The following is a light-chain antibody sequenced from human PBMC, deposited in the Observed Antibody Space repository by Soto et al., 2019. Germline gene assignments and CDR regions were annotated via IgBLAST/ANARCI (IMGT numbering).Light chain of an antibody. J-gene: IGLJ1*01. Sequence: HSVLTQAASVSGSARQWIAIFCTRTSSDVGSYNSVSWYQQYPGKAPKLMIHDVNNRPSGISDRFSGSKSGNTASLTISGLQAEDEADYYCSSFTSSTSYVFGTGTKVTVL. CDR1: SSDVGSYNS. CDR3: SSFTSSTSYV. CDR2: DVN. V-gene: IGLV2-14*03.